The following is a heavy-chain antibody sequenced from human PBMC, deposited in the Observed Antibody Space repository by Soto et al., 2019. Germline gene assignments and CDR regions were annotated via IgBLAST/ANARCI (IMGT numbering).Heavy chain of an antibody. J-gene: IGHJ6*03. V-gene: IGHV3-23*01. Sequence: EVQLLDSGGGLVQVGGSMRLSCAASGFTCTNYGMNWVRQAPGKGLEWVSSIRGGGRSTYNGDSVRGSFTISRHTSKNSLYLHMNSLRADDTAVYYCAKQGRVGTFDYYMDVWGRGTTVTVSS. CDR3: AKQGRVGTFDYYMDV. CDR1: GFTCTNYG. D-gene: IGHD1-26*01. CDR2: IRGGGRST.